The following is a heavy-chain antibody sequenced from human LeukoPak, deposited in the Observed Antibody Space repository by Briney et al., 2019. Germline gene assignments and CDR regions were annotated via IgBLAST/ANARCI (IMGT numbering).Heavy chain of an antibody. CDR1: GYTFTGYY. J-gene: IGHJ4*02. V-gene: IGHV1-2*02. CDR3: AREITMIVVVTNFDY. Sequence: ASVKVSRKASGYTFTGYYMHWVRQAPGQGLEWMGWINPNSGGTNYAQKFQGRVTMTGDTSISTAYMELSRLRSDDTTVYYCAREITMIVVVTNFDYWGQGTLVTVSS. CDR2: INPNSGGT. D-gene: IGHD3-22*01.